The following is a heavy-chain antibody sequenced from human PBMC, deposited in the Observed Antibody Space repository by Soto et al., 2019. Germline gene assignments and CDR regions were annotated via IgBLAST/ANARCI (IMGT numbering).Heavy chain of an antibody. CDR1: GFTFSSYG. J-gene: IGHJ4*02. CDR3: ARDRGNYDILTGYYRPDY. V-gene: IGHV3-30*03. CDR2: ISYDGSNK. Sequence: PGGSLRLSCAASGFTFSSYGMHWVRQAPGKGLEWVAVISYDGSNKYYADSVKGRFTISRDNSKNTLYLQMNSLRAEDTAVYYCARDRGNYDILTGYYRPDYWGQGTLVTVSS. D-gene: IGHD3-9*01.